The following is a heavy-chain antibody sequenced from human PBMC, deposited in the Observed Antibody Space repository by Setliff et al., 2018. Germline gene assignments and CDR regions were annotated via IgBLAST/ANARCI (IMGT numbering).Heavy chain of an antibody. V-gene: IGHV4-61*02. Sequence: TLSLTCTVSGGSISSGSHYWSWIRQPAGKGLEWIGRIYASGSTNYNPSLKSRVTISVDMSKNQFSLKLSSVTAADTAVYYCASPRRDDLDVWGPGTTVTVSS. J-gene: IGHJ6*02. CDR1: GGSISSGSHY. CDR2: IYASGST. D-gene: IGHD3-3*01. CDR3: ASPRRDDLDV.